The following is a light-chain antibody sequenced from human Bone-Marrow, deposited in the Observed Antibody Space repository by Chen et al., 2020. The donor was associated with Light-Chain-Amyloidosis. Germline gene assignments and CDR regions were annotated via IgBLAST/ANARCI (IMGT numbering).Light chain of an antibody. J-gene: IGLJ1*01. CDR1: SSDVGGDNH. Sequence: QSALTQPASVSGSPGQSSTISCTGTSSDVGGDNHVSWYQQHPDKAPKLMIYEVTNRPSWVPDRFSGSKADNTASLTISGLQTEDEADYFCSSYTITTTLVFGSGTRVTVL. CDR3: SSYTITTTLV. V-gene: IGLV2-14*01. CDR2: EVT.